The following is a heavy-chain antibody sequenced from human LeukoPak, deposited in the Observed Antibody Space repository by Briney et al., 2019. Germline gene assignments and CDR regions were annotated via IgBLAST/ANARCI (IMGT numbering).Heavy chain of an antibody. CDR1: GFSFSTYW. CDR2: INSDGSST. V-gene: IGHV3-74*01. J-gene: IGHJ3*02. D-gene: IGHD3-16*02. Sequence: GGSLRLSCAASGFSFSTYWMHWVRQAPGKGLVWVSRINSDGSSTSYADSVKGRFTISRDNAKNTLYLQMNSLRAEDTAVYYCATYYDYVWGSYRSFAFDIWGQGTMVTVSS. CDR3: ATYYDYVWGSYRSFAFDI.